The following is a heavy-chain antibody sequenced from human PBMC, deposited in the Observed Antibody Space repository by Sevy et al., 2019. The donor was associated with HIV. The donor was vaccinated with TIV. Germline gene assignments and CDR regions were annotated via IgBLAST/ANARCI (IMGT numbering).Heavy chain of an antibody. J-gene: IGHJ4*02. CDR1: GGSISSSSYY. Sequence: SETLSLTCTVSGGSISSSSYYWGWIRQPPGKGLEWIGSIYYSGSTYYNPSLKSRVTISVDTSKNQFSLKLSSVTAADTALYYCARYLGSRYCSGGSCYSTAFDYWGQGTLVTVSS. D-gene: IGHD2-15*01. CDR2: IYYSGST. CDR3: ARYLGSRYCSGGSCYSTAFDY. V-gene: IGHV4-39*01.